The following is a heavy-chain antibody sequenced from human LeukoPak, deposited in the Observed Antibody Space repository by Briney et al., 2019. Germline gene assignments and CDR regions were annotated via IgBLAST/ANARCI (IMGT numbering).Heavy chain of an antibody. CDR1: GGSISSGSYY. V-gene: IGHV4-61*02. Sequence: SETLSLTCTVSGGSISSGSYYWSWIRQPAGKGLEWIGRIYTSGSTNYNPSLKSRVTISVDTSKNQFSLKLSSVTAADTAVYYCARSDDGAFDIWGQGTMVTVSS. J-gene: IGHJ3*02. CDR3: ARSDDGAFDI. CDR2: IYTSGST. D-gene: IGHD3-3*01.